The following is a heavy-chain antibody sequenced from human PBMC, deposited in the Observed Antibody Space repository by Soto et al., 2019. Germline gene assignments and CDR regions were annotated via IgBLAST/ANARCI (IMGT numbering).Heavy chain of an antibody. Sequence: QAQLEESGGGLVKPGGSLRLSCVASKFTFRNYYMTWVRQAPGRGLEWIAYISSPSTAIAYATSVKGRFTIPRDNAKDTPYLQMNRLRAEDTAPYFCAKGPVLPGAVASYYDMDVWGEGTVVTVSS. V-gene: IGHV3-11*01. CDR2: ISSPSTAI. J-gene: IGHJ6*03. CDR1: KFTFRNYY. CDR3: AKGPVLPGAVASYYDMDV. D-gene: IGHD6-19*01.